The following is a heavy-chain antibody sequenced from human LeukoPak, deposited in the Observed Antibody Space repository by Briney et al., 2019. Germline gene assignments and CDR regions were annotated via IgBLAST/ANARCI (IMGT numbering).Heavy chain of an antibody. CDR3: ARGVRSLRRDYYYYGMDV. J-gene: IGHJ6*02. Sequence: SVNVSCKASGGTFSSYAISWVRQAPGQGLEWMGGVIPIFGTANYAQKFQGRVTITADESTSTAYMELSSLRSEDTAVYYCARGVRSLRRDYYYYGMDVWGQGTTVTVSS. CDR2: VIPIFGTA. D-gene: IGHD4-17*01. V-gene: IGHV1-69*01. CDR1: GGTFSSYA.